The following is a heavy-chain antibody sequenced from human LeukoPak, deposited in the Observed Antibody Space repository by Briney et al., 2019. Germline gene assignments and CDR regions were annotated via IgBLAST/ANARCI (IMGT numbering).Heavy chain of an antibody. J-gene: IGHJ6*02. CDR2: IDPNSGGT. Sequence: ASVKVSCMASGYILSDYYVHWIRQAPGQGLEWMGWIDPNSGGTHHAPNFQGRATMTRDSAISTVYLDLRRLTSDDTAIYYCARSRRPFYYYGMHVWGLGTSVTVSS. CDR3: ARSRRPFYYYGMHV. CDR1: GYILSDYY. V-gene: IGHV1-2*02.